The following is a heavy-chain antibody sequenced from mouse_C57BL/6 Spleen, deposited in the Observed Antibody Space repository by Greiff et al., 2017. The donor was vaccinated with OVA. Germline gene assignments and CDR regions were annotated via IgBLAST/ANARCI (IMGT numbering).Heavy chain of an antibody. V-gene: IGHV7-3*01. CDR1: GFTFTDYY. CDR2: IRNKANGYTT. Sequence: EVKLMESGGGLVQPGGSLSLSCAASGFTFTDYYMSWVRQPPGKALEWLGFIRNKANGYTTEYSASVKGRFTISRDNSQSILYLQMNALRAEDSATNYCARYYYFDYWGQGTTLTVSS. CDR3: ARYYYFDY. J-gene: IGHJ2*01.